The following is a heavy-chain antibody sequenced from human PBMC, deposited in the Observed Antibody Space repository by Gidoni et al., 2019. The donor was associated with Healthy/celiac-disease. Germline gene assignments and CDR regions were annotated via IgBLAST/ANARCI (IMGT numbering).Heavy chain of an antibody. CDR2: IIPIFGTA. CDR1: GGTFSSYA. Sequence: QVQLVQSGAEVKKPGSSVKVSCKASGGTFSSYAISWVRQAPGQGLEWMGGIIPIFGTANYAQKFQGRVTITADESTSTAYMELSSLRSEDTAVYYCARDPSSDALGDYGYYDWNYWGQGTLVTVSS. CDR3: ARDPSSDALGDYGYYDWNY. J-gene: IGHJ4*02. V-gene: IGHV1-69*01. D-gene: IGHD4-17*01.